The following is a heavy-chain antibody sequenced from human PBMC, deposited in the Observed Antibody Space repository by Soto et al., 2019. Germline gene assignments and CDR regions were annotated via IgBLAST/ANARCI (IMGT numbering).Heavy chain of an antibody. V-gene: IGHV4-4*02. CDR2: IYQTGST. D-gene: IGHD3-16*01. J-gene: IGHJ5*02. Sequence: QVQLQESGPGLVKPSGTLSLTCAVSNGSITSGNWWSWVRQPPGKGLEWIGDIYQTGSTNYNPSLRSRVIMSVDKSKNTCSLILSSGTAAATAVYFCARVWGGLAPIAGWFGPWGRGILVTVSS. CDR1: NGSITSGNW. CDR3: ARVWGGLAPIAGWFGP.